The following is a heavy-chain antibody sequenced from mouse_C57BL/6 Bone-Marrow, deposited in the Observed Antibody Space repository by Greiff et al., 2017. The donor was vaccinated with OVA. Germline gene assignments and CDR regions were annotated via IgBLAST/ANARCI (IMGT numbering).Heavy chain of an antibody. J-gene: IGHJ4*01. CDR2: IHPNSGST. V-gene: IGHV1-64*01. CDR1: GYTFTSYW. CDR3: ARWDGNPYAMDY. D-gene: IGHD2-1*01. Sequence: QVQLQQPGAELVKPGASVKLSCKASGYTFTSYWMHWVKQRPGQGLEWIGMIHPNSGSTNYNEKFKSKATLTVDKSSSTAYMQLSSLTSEDSAVYYCARWDGNPYAMDYWGQGTSVTVSS.